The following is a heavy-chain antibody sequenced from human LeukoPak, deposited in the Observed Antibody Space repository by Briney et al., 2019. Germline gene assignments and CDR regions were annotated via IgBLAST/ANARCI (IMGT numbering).Heavy chain of an antibody. CDR2: INPNSGGT. D-gene: IGHD6-19*01. Sequence: ASVKVSCKASGYTFTGYYMHWVRQAPGQGLEWMGWINPNSGGTNYAQKFQGRVTMTRDTSISTAYMELSRLRSDDTAVYYCARDRQWLVRGYFDYWGQETLVTVSS. J-gene: IGHJ4*02. CDR1: GYTFTGYY. CDR3: ARDRQWLVRGYFDY. V-gene: IGHV1-2*02.